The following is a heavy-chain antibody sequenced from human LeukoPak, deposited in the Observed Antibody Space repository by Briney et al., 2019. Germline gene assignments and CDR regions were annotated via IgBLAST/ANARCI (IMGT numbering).Heavy chain of an antibody. CDR1: GGSFSGYY. D-gene: IGHD2-2*01. CDR3: ARYCSSTSHHTMTGLDWFDP. Sequence: SETLSLTCAVYGGSFSGYYWIWIRQPPGKGLEWIGEINHSGSTNYNPSLKSRVTISVDTSKNQFSLKLSSVTAADTAVYYCARYCSSTSHHTMTGLDWFDPWGQGTLVTVSS. CDR2: INHSGST. J-gene: IGHJ5*02. V-gene: IGHV4-34*01.